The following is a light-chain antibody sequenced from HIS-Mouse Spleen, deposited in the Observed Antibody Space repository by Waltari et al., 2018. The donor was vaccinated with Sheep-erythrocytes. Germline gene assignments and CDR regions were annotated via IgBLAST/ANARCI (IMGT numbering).Light chain of an antibody. CDR3: SSYAGSNNWV. Sequence: QSALTQPPSASGSPGQSAPIPCTGTTSAVGGYNYVSWYQQHPGKAPKLMIYEVSKRPSGVPDRFSGSKSGNTASLTVSGLQAEDEADYYCSSYAGSNNWVFGGGTKLTVL. CDR1: TSAVGGYNY. V-gene: IGLV2-8*01. CDR2: EVS. J-gene: IGLJ3*02.